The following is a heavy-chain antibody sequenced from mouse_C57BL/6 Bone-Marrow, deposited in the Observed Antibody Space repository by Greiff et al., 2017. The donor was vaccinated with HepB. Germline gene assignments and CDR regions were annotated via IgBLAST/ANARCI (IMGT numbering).Heavy chain of an antibody. CDR2: IDPSDSYT. CDR3: ARGWEGDY. J-gene: IGHJ2*01. D-gene: IGHD4-1*01. Sequence: QVQLQQPGAELVKPGASVKLSCKASGYTFTSYWMQWVKQRPGQGLEWIGEIDPSDSYTNYNQKFKGKATLTVDTSSSTAYMQLSSLTSEDSAVYYCARGWEGDYWGQGTTLTVSS. CDR1: GYTFTSYW. V-gene: IGHV1-50*01.